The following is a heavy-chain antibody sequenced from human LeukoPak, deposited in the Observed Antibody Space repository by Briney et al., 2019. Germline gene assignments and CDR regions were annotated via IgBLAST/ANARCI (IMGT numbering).Heavy chain of an antibody. CDR2: IIPIFGTA. CDR3: ATPGPEYSSSWYPFDY. Sequence: ASVKVSCKASGGTFSSYAISGVRQAPGQGLEWMGGIIPIFGTANYAQKFQGRVTITADKSTSTAYMELSSLRSEDTAVYYCATPGPEYSSSWYPFDYWGQGTLVTVSS. J-gene: IGHJ4*02. V-gene: IGHV1-69*06. CDR1: GGTFSSYA. D-gene: IGHD6-13*01.